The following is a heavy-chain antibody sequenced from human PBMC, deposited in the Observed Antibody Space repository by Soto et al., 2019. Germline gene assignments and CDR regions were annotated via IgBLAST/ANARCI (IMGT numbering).Heavy chain of an antibody. Sequence: VASVKVSCQSSGYTFSSYGVSWVRQAPGQGLEWLGGISTYTGNTKHAQKIQDRVTLTTEASTSTAYMELRSLRSDDTAVYYCVRDRCTTDRCYTHHFDVWGQGTTVTVSS. CDR1: GYTFSSYG. CDR2: ISTYTGNT. V-gene: IGHV1-18*04. CDR3: VRDRCTTDRCYTHHFDV. J-gene: IGHJ6*02. D-gene: IGHD2-8*01.